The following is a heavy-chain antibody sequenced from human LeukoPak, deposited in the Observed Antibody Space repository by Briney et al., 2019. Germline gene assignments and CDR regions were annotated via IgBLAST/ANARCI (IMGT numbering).Heavy chain of an antibody. D-gene: IGHD3-10*01. CDR2: IYYSGST. V-gene: IGHV4-59*01. Sequence: PSETLSLTCAVYGGSFSGYYWSWIRQPLGKGLEWIGYIYYSGSTNYNPSLKSRVTISVDTSKNQFSLKLSSVTAADTAVYYCARELGYGSGKYNWFDPWGQGTLVTVSS. CDR3: ARELGYGSGKYNWFDP. J-gene: IGHJ5*02. CDR1: GGSFSGYY.